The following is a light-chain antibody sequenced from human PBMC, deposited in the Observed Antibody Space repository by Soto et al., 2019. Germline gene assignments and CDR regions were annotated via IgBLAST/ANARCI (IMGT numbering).Light chain of an antibody. CDR3: QQRSNWPIT. Sequence: EIVITQSPATLSVSPGERATLSCRASQSVSSNLAWYPQKPGQAPRLLIYGASTRATGIPARFSGSGSGTEFTLTISSLEPEDFAVYYCQQRSNWPITFGQGTRLEI. J-gene: IGKJ5*01. CDR1: QSVSSN. CDR2: GAS. V-gene: IGKV3-15*01.